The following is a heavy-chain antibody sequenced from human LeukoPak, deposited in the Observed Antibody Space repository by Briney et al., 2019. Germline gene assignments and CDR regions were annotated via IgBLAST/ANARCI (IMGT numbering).Heavy chain of an antibody. V-gene: IGHV3-66*01. CDR2: IYSGGST. Sequence: GGSLRLSCAASGLTIINNFMGWVRQAPGKGLEWVSLIYSGGSTYSADSVKGRFTISRDNSKNTLHLQMNSLRVEDTAVYYCARDTDYYGSGSHGYFDHWGQGTLVTVSS. D-gene: IGHD3-10*01. J-gene: IGHJ1*01. CDR1: GLTIINNF. CDR3: ARDTDYYGSGSHGYFDH.